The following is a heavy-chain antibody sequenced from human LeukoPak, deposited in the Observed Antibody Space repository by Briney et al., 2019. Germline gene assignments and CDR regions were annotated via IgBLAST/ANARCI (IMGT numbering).Heavy chain of an antibody. Sequence: ASVKVSWKASGYTFTGYYMHWVRQAPGQGLEWMGWINTNTGNPTYAQGFTGRFVFSLDTSVSTAYLQISSLKAEDTAVYYCARMGGLVDSSGYYYWGDAFDIWGQGTMVTVSS. D-gene: IGHD3-22*01. CDR2: INTNTGNP. J-gene: IGHJ3*02. V-gene: IGHV7-4-1*02. CDR1: GYTFTGYY. CDR3: ARMGGLVDSSGYYYWGDAFDI.